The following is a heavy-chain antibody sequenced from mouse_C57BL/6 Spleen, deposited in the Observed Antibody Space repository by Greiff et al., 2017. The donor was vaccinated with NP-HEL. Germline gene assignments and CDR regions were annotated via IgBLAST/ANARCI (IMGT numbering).Heavy chain of an antibody. Sequence: VQLQQPGAELVRPGSSVKPSCKASGYTFTSYWMHWVKQRPIQGLEWIGNIDPSDSETHSNQKFKDKATLTVDKSSSTAYMQLSSLTSEDSAVYYCVLDSSGYPFAYWGQGTLVTVSA. CDR2: IDPSDSET. J-gene: IGHJ3*01. V-gene: IGHV1-52*01. D-gene: IGHD3-2*02. CDR3: VLDSSGYPFAY. CDR1: GYTFTSYW.